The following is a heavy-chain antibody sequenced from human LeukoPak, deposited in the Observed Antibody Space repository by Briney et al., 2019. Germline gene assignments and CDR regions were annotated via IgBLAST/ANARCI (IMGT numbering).Heavy chain of an antibody. J-gene: IGHJ4*02. V-gene: IGHV3-11*04. Sequence: GGSLRLSCAASGFTFSDYYMSWIRQAPGKGLEWVSYISSSGSTIYYADSVKGRFTISRDNAKNSLYLQMNSLRAEDTAVYYCARAGLYNWNYEGTAYFDYWGQGTLVTVSS. CDR2: ISSSGSTI. CDR3: ARAGLYNWNYEGTAYFDY. D-gene: IGHD1-7*01. CDR1: GFTFSDYY.